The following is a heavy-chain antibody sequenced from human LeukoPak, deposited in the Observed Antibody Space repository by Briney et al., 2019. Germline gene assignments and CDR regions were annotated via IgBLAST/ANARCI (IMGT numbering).Heavy chain of an antibody. CDR2: IYTSGST. Sequence: KASQTLSLTCTVSGGSISSGGYYWSWIRQPAGKGLEWIGRIYTSGSTNYNPSLKSRVTISVDTSKNQFSLKLSSVTAADTAVYYCARGESSSSPLYYYYYYMDVWGKGTTVTVSS. V-gene: IGHV4-61*02. CDR3: ARGESSSSPLYYYYYYMDV. J-gene: IGHJ6*03. CDR1: GGSISSGGYY. D-gene: IGHD6-6*01.